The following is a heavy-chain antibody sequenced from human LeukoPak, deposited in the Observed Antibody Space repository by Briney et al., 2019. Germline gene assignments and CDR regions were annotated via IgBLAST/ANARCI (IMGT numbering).Heavy chain of an antibody. Sequence: SETLSLTCAVYGGSFSGYYWSWIRQPPGQGLEWIGYVYNSGITDYNPSLESRLTISLDTSKNQFSLKLSSVTAADTAVYYWARSRGLAGAATLIDYWGPGTLVTVSS. J-gene: IGHJ4*02. CDR3: ARSRGLAGAATLIDY. D-gene: IGHD3/OR15-3a*01. CDR1: GGSFSGYY. CDR2: VYNSGIT. V-gene: IGHV4-59*08.